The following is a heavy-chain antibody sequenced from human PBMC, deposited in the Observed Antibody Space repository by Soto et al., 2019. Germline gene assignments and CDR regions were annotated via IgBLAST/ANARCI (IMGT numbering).Heavy chain of an antibody. CDR1: GGSISSYY. CDR2: IYYSGST. CDR3: ARDRAGTPGYFDY. D-gene: IGHD3-10*01. J-gene: IGHJ4*02. Sequence: SETLSLTCTVSGGSISSYYWSWIRQPPGKGLEWIGYIYYSGSTNYNPSLKSRVTISVDTSKNQFSLKLSSVTAADTAVYYCARDRAGTPGYFDYWGQGTLVTVTS. V-gene: IGHV4-59*01.